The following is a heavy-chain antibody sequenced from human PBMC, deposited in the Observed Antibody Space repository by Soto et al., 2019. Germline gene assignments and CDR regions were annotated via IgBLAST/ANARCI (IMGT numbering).Heavy chain of an antibody. CDR1: GFTFSSYG. V-gene: IGHV3-48*01. CDR2: ISGSGRST. D-gene: IGHD4-17*01. Sequence: GGSLRLSCAASGFTFSSYGMHWVRQAPGKGLEWVSTISGSGRSTYYADSVKGRFTISRDNAKNSLYLQMNSLRAEDTAVYYCAREADYVNWFDPWGQGTLVTVSS. CDR3: AREADYVNWFDP. J-gene: IGHJ5*02.